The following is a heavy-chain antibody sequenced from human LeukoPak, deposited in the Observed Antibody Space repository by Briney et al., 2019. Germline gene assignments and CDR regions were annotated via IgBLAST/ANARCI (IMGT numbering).Heavy chain of an antibody. J-gene: IGHJ3*02. CDR3: AIPLPRRTSYYYDSSGNDAFDI. D-gene: IGHD3-22*01. CDR2: FDPEDGET. Sequence: ASVKVSCKVSGYTLTELSMHWVRQAPGKGLEWMGGFDPEDGETIYAQKFQGRVTMTEDTSTDTAYMELSSLRSEDAAVYYCAIPLPRRTSYYYDSSGNDAFDIWGQGTMVTVSS. V-gene: IGHV1-24*01. CDR1: GYTLTELS.